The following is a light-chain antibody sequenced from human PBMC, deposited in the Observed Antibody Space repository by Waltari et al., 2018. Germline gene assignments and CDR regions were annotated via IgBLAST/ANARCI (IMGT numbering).Light chain of an antibody. V-gene: IGKV3-11*01. Sequence: EIVLTQSPDTLSLSPGERATLSCRASQSVTNSLAWYQQKPGQAPMLLSYSASNRATGVPARFSGSGSGTYFTLTISSLEPEDFAVYYCQQRSNWPRTFGQGTKVEIK. CDR2: SAS. CDR1: QSVTNS. CDR3: QQRSNWPRT. J-gene: IGKJ1*01.